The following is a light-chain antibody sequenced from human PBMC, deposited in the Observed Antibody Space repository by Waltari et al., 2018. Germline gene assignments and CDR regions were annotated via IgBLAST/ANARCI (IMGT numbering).Light chain of an antibody. CDR1: QGIRND. Sequence: AIQMTQSPSSLSASVGDRVTITCRASQGIRNDLGWYQQKPGKAPTVLIYAASSLQSGVPTRFSGSGSGTDFTLTISSLQPDDFATYYCLQDYIYPWTFGQGTKVEIK. CDR3: LQDYIYPWT. CDR2: AAS. J-gene: IGKJ1*01. V-gene: IGKV1-6*01.